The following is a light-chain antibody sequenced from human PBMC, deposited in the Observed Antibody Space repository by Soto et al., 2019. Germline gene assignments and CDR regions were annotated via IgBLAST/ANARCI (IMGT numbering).Light chain of an antibody. J-gene: IGLJ1*01. CDR1: TSHDGGYNY. Sequence: QSALTQPASVSGTPGQSITIPCTGTTSHDGGYNYASWYQQHPGKAPKLMIYEVSNRPSGVSNRFSGSKSGHTASLTISGLQPEDEADYFCTSYTSSTTLDDFGTGTKVTVL. CDR3: TSYTSSTTLDD. V-gene: IGLV2-14*01. CDR2: EVS.